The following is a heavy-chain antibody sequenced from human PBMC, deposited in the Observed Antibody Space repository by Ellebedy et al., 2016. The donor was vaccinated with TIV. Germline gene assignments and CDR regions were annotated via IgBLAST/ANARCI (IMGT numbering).Heavy chain of an antibody. Sequence: SVKVSCKASGGTFSNYAISWVRQAPGQGLEWMGGIIPIFGTANYAQKFQGRVTITADESTSTAYMELSSLGSEDTAVYYCARVVVVPNYYYYYGMDVWGQGTTVTVSS. V-gene: IGHV1-69*13. CDR3: ARVVVVPNYYYYYGMDV. CDR1: GGTFSNYA. J-gene: IGHJ6*02. D-gene: IGHD2-2*01. CDR2: IIPIFGTA.